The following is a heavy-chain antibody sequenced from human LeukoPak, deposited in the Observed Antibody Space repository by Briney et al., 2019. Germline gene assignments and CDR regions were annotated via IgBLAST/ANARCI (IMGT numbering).Heavy chain of an antibody. Sequence: GASVKVSCKASGYTSTSYGISWVRQAPGQGLEWMGWISAYNGNTNYAQKLQGRVTMTTDTSTSTAYMELRRLRCDDTAVYYCARELYSSGLDYWGQGTLVTVSS. V-gene: IGHV1-18*01. J-gene: IGHJ4*02. CDR1: GYTSTSYG. CDR2: ISAYNGNT. D-gene: IGHD6-19*01. CDR3: ARELYSSGLDY.